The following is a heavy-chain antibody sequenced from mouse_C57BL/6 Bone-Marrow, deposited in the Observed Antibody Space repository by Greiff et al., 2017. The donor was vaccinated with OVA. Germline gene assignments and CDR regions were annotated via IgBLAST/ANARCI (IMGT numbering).Heavy chain of an antibody. CDR3: ARWGVLHCAYFFDY. CDR1: GYTFTSYW. J-gene: IGHJ2*01. Sequence: VQLQQPGAELVKPGASVKLSCKASGYTFTSYWMHWVKQRPGQGLEWIGMIHPNGGSTNYNEKFKGKATLTVDKSSSTAYMQLSSLTSEDSSVYYGARWGVLHCAYFFDYWGQGTTLTVSA. V-gene: IGHV1-64*01. CDR2: IHPNGGST.